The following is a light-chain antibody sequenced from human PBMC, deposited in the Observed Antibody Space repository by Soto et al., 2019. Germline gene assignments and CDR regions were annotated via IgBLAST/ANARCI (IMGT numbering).Light chain of an antibody. Sequence: QSVLTQPPSVSGAPGQRVTISCTGSSSNIGAGYDVHWYQQLPGTAPKLLIYGNINRPSGVPDRFSGSKSGTSASLAITGLQAEDEADYYCQSYYSSLSGYVVFGGGTKLTVL. CDR3: QSYYSSLSGYVV. CDR1: SSNIGAGYD. V-gene: IGLV1-40*01. CDR2: GNI. J-gene: IGLJ2*01.